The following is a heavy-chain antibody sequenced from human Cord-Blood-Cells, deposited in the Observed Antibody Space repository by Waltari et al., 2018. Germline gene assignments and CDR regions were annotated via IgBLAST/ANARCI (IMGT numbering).Heavy chain of an antibody. CDR1: GYTFTGYY. D-gene: IGHD2-15*01. CDR2: INPNRGGT. J-gene: IGHJ5*02. CDR3: ARDYQDIVVVVAATPYWFDP. V-gene: IGHV1-2*02. Sequence: QVQLVQSGAEVKKPGASVKVSCKASGYTFTGYYMHWVRQAPGQGLEWMGWINPNRGGTNYAQKFQGRVTMTRDTSISTAYMELSRLRSDDTVVYYCARDYQDIVVVVAATPYWFDPWGQGTLVT.